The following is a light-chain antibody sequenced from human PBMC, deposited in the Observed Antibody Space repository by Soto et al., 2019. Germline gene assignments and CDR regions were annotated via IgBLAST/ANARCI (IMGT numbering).Light chain of an antibody. J-gene: IGLJ3*02. V-gene: IGLV2-8*01. Sequence: QSALTQPPSASGSPGQSVTISCTGPSSDVGAYNYVSWYQQYPGKAPKLMIYEVNKRPSGVPDRFSGSKSGKTASLTVSGLQPEDEDDYHCTSYAGSNIWVFGGGTKLTVL. CDR1: SSDVGAYNY. CDR3: TSYAGSNIWV. CDR2: EVN.